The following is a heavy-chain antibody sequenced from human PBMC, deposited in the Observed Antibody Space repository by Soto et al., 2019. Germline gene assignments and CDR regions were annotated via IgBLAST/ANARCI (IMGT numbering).Heavy chain of an antibody. D-gene: IGHD3-22*01. Sequence: EVQLVESGGGLVQPGGSLRLSCAASGFTFSSYEMNWVRQAPGKGLEWVSYISSGGSTIYYADSVKGRFTISRDNAKNSLYLQMNSLRAEDTAVYYCARGVYYYDSSGYDYWGQGTLVTVSS. CDR3: ARGVYYYDSSGYDY. CDR1: GFTFSSYE. V-gene: IGHV3-48*03. CDR2: ISSGGSTI. J-gene: IGHJ4*02.